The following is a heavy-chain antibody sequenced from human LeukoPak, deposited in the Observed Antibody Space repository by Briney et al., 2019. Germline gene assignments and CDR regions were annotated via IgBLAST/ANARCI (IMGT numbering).Heavy chain of an antibody. D-gene: IGHD5-12*01. CDR2: IYYSGST. V-gene: IGHV4-59*01. CDR1: GGSISSYY. CDR3: ARAPSGYDPFFFDY. Sequence: SETLSLTCTVSGGSISSYYWSWIRQPPGKRLEWIGYIYYSGSTNYNPSLKSRVTISVDTSKNQFSLKLSSVTAADTAVYYCARAPSGYDPFFFDYWGQGTLVTVSS. J-gene: IGHJ4*02.